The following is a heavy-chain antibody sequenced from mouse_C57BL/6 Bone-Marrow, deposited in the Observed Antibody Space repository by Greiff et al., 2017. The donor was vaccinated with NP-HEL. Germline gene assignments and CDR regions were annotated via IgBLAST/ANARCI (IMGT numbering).Heavy chain of an antibody. CDR3: ARWGSSLYYFDY. CDR2: IRNKANGYTT. V-gene: IGHV7-3*01. D-gene: IGHD1-1*01. CDR1: GFTFTDYY. J-gene: IGHJ2*01. Sequence: EVKVVESGGGLVQPGGSLSLSCAASGFTFTDYYMSWVRQPPGKALEWLGFIRNKANGYTTEYSASVKGRFTISRDNSQSILYLQMNALRAEDSATYYCARWGSSLYYFDYWGQGTTLTVSS.